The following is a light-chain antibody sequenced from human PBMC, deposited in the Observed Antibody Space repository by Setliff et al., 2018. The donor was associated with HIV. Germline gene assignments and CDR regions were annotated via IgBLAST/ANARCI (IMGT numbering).Light chain of an antibody. Sequence: QSVLTQPPSASGSPGQSVAISCTGTSSDIGSHNHVSWYQQYPGKAPKLMIYELSQRPSGVPDRFSGSKSGNTASLTVSGLQAEDEADYYCASYAGSGPVFGAGTKVTVL. V-gene: IGLV2-8*01. CDR3: ASYAGSGPV. CDR2: ELS. J-gene: IGLJ1*01. CDR1: SSDIGSHNH.